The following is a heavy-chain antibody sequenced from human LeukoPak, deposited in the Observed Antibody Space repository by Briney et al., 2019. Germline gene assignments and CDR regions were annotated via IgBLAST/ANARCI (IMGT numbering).Heavy chain of an antibody. Sequence: GGSLRLSCAASGFTFSSYSMNWVRQAPGKGLEWVSYISSSSSTTYYADSVKGRFTISRDNSKNTLYLQMNSLRAEDTAVYYCAKDRIPMIVVVILGIDAFDIWGQGTMVTVSS. J-gene: IGHJ3*02. CDR2: ISSSSSTT. V-gene: IGHV3-48*01. D-gene: IGHD3-22*01. CDR1: GFTFSSYS. CDR3: AKDRIPMIVVVILGIDAFDI.